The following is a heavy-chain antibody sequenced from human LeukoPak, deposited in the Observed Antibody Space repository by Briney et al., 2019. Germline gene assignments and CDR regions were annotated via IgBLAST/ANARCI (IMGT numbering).Heavy chain of an antibody. Sequence: ASVKVSCKASGYTFTSYYMHWVRQAPGQGLEWMGIINPSGGSTSYAQKFQGRVTMTRDMSTSTVYMELSSLRSEDTAVYYCARVHRDDYGDYTDAFDIWGQGTMVTVSS. V-gene: IGHV1-46*01. CDR1: GYTFTSYY. D-gene: IGHD4-17*01. CDR3: ARVHRDDYGDYTDAFDI. CDR2: INPSGGST. J-gene: IGHJ3*02.